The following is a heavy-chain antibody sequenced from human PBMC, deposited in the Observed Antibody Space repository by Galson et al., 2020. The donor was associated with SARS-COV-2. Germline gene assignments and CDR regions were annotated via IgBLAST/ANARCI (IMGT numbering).Heavy chain of an antibody. D-gene: IGHD3-3*01. CDR2: INPSGGST. CDR3: ARAPYYDFWSGYQPDDAFDI. V-gene: IGHV1-46*01. CDR1: GYTFTSYY. Sequence: ASVKVSCKASGYTFTSYYMHWVRQAPAQGLEWMGIINPSGGSTSYAQKFQGRVTMTRDTSTSTAYMELSSLRSKDTAVYYCARAPYYDFWSGYQPDDAFDIWGQGKMVTVSS. J-gene: IGHJ3*02.